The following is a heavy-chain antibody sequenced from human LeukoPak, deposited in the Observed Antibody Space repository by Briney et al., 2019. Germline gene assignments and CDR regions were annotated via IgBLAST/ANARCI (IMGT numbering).Heavy chain of an antibody. CDR2: IIPILGIA. J-gene: IGHJ4*02. CDR3: ARKYSSGWYETGFDY. CDR1: GGTFSSYA. V-gene: IGHV1-69*04. Sequence: ASVKVSCKASGGTFSSYAISWVRQAPGQGLEWMGRIIPILGIANYAQKFQGRVTITADKSTSTAYMELSSLRSEDTAVYYCARKYSSGWYETGFDYWGQGTLVTVSS. D-gene: IGHD6-19*01.